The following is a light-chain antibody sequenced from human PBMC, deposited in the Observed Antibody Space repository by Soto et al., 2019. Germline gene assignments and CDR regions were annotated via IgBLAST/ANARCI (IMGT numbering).Light chain of an antibody. V-gene: IGLV2-23*01. CDR1: SSDVGSYNL. Sequence: QSALTQPASVSGSPGQSITISCTGTSSDVGSYNLVSWYQQHPGKAPKLMIYEGSKRPSWVSNRFSGSKSGNTASLTISGLQAEDEADYYCCSYAGSRTVVFGGGTKVTVL. CDR2: EGS. CDR3: CSYAGSRTVV. J-gene: IGLJ2*01.